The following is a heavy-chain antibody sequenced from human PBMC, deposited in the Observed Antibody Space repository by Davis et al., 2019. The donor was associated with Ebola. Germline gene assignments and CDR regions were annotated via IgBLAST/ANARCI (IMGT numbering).Heavy chain of an antibody. J-gene: IGHJ6*02. D-gene: IGHD5-18*01. CDR1: GFTFSSYA. CDR2: ISYDGSNK. V-gene: IGHV3-30-3*01. CDR3: ARGPSSSGYGKHDYYYYYGMDV. Sequence: GESLKISCAASGFTFSSYAMHWVRQAPGKGLEWVAVISYDGSNKYYADSVKGRFTISRDNSKNTLYLQMNSLRDEDTAVYYCARGPSSSGYGKHDYYYYYGMDVWGQGTTVTVSS.